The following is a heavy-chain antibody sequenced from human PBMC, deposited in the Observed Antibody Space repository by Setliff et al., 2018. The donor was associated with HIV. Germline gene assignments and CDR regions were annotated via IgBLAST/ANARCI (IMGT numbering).Heavy chain of an antibody. Sequence: SETLSLTCTVSGGSISSGGYYWSWIRQHPGKGLEWIGYIYYSGGTYYNPSLKSRVTISVDTSKNQFSLKLSSVTAADTAVYYCASLNGSPYYYYYMDVWGKGTTVTVSS. V-gene: IGHV4-31*02. CDR1: GGSISSGGYY. J-gene: IGHJ6*03. CDR3: ASLNGSPYYYYYMDV. CDR2: IYYSGGT. D-gene: IGHD3-10*01.